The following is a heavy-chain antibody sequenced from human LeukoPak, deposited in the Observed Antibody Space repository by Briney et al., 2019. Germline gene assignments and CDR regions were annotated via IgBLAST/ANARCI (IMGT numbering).Heavy chain of an antibody. CDR2: IYYSGST. J-gene: IGHJ4*02. CDR3: ARGIVRDGSGSYYSQTSYYFDY. V-gene: IGHV4-59*01. Sequence: SETLSLTCTVSGGSISSYYWSWIRQPPGKGLEWIGYIYYSGSTNYNPSLKSRVTISVDTSKNQFSLKLSSVTAADTAVYYCARGIVRDGSGSYYSQTSYYFDYWGQGTLVTVSS. CDR1: GGSISSYY. D-gene: IGHD3-10*01.